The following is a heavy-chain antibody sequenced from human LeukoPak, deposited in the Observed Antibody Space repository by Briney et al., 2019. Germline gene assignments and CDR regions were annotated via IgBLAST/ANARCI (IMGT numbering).Heavy chain of an antibody. J-gene: IGHJ4*02. CDR1: GYTFTGYY. CDR3: ARGGEVCSSSSCYRGHDY. V-gene: IGHV1-2*02. CDR2: INPKSGGI. Sequence: ASVKVSCKASGYTFTGYYMHWVRQAPGQGLEWMGWINPKSGGITDEQKFQGRVTMTRDTSTSTAYMELSRLRSDDTAVYYWARGGEVCSSSSCYRGHDYWGQGTLVTVSS. D-gene: IGHD2-2*01.